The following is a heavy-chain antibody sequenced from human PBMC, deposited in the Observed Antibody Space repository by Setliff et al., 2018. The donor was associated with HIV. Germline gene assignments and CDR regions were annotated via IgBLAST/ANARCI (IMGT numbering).Heavy chain of an antibody. CDR3: ARGSDYIWGNYRFPFDY. CDR1: GGSFSDNY. D-gene: IGHD3-16*02. V-gene: IGHV4-34*01. J-gene: IGHJ4*02. Sequence: PSETLSLTCAVYGGSFSDNYWSWIRQSPGKGLEWIGEINHSGRTKYSPSLRSRVSISVDTSKSQFSLKLSSVTAADTALYYCARGSDYIWGNYRFPFDYWGQGTLVTVPQ. CDR2: INHSGRT.